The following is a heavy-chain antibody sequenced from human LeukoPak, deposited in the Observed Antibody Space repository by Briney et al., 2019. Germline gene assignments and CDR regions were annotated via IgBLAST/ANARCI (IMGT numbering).Heavy chain of an antibody. CDR2: IYYSGST. CDR3: ARDRKVLIAAAAFNWFDP. Sequence: NPGGSLRLSCAASGFTFSSYWMSWVRQAPGKGLEWIGSIYYSGSTYYNPSLKSRVTISVDTSKNQFSLKLSSVTAADTAVYYCARDRKVLIAAAAFNWFDPWGQGTLVTVSS. J-gene: IGHJ5*02. CDR1: GFTFSSYW. D-gene: IGHD6-13*01. V-gene: IGHV4-39*07.